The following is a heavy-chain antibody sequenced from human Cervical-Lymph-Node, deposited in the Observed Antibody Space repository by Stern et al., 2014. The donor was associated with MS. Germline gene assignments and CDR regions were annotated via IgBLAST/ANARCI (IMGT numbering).Heavy chain of an antibody. CDR2: AWYDGSTA. CDR3: ARGHIPYAYNYLFDY. CDR1: GFTFSSYG. J-gene: IGHJ4*02. V-gene: IGHV3-33*01. Sequence: VQLVESGGGVVQPGTSLRLSCAASGFTFSSYGMHWVRQAPGKGLEWVALAWYDGSTAYYPNSVKGRFTISRDNSKNTLSLQMNSLTAEDTAVYYCARGHIPYAYNYLFDYWGQGTLVTVSS. D-gene: IGHD5-24*01.